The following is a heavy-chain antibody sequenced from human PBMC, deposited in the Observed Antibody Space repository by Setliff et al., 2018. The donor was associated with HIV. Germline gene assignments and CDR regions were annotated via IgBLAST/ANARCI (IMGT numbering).Heavy chain of an antibody. CDR1: GFTFDDYD. J-gene: IGHJ4*02. V-gene: IGHV3-20*04. CDR3: AKGLRPYKALPDF. CDR2: INWNGGST. D-gene: IGHD1-1*01. Sequence: PGGSLRLSCAASGFTFDDYDMSWVRQGQGKGLEWVSGINWNGGSTDYADSVKGRFIISRDNAKNSLYLQMNSLRGEDTALYYCAKGLRPYKALPDFWGQGTLVTVSS.